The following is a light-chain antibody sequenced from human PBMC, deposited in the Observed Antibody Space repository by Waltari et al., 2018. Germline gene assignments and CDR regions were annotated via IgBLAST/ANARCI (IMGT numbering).Light chain of an antibody. CDR3: QQYNNWPET. V-gene: IGKV3-15*01. J-gene: IGKJ1*01. CDR1: QSIGSN. CDR2: GAS. Sequence: DIVMTQSPATLSVSPGERATLSCRASQSIGSNSAWYQHKPGQAPRFLIYGASTRATGIPVRFSGSGSGTEFTLTISSLQSADFAVYFCQQYNNWPETFGQGTKVEIK.